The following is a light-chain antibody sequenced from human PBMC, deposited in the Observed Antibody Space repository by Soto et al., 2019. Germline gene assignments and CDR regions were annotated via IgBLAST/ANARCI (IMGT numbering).Light chain of an antibody. CDR3: SSYAGSSAFYV. V-gene: IGLV2-14*01. CDR2: EVS. J-gene: IGLJ1*01. CDR1: SSDVGYYNF. Sequence: SVLTQPASVSGSPGQSITISCTGTSSDVGYYNFVSWYQQHPGKAPKLIIHEVSNRPSGVSNRFSASKSGNTASLTISGLQAEDEADYHCSSYAGSSAFYVFGTGTKVTVL.